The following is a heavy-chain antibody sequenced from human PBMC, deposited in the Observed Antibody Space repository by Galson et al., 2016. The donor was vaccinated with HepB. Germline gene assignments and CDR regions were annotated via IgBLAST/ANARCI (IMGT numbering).Heavy chain of an antibody. CDR1: GLTFSRYT. Sequence: YLSVACAPSGLTFSRYTMNGVRQAPGKGVERVSSISSSSSYIYYADSVNGRFTISRDNAKNSLYLQMNSLRAEDTAVYYCARATHTITYYYDSSGYKVDAFDIWGQGTMVTVSS. D-gene: IGHD3-22*01. CDR3: ARATHTITYYYDSSGYKVDAFDI. CDR2: ISSSSSYI. V-gene: IGHV3-21*01. J-gene: IGHJ3*02.